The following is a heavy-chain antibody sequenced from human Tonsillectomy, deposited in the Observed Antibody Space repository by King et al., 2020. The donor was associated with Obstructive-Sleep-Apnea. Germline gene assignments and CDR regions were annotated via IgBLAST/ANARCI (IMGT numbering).Heavy chain of an antibody. CDR2: ISWNSGSI. CDR3: AKDVAYYGSGIDY. CDR1: GFTFDDYA. D-gene: IGHD3-10*01. V-gene: IGHV3-9*01. Sequence: VQLVESGGGLVQPGRSLRLSCAASGFTFDDYAMHWVRQAPGKGLEWVSGISWNSGSIGYADSVKGRFTISRDNAKNSLYLQMNSLRAEDTALDYCAKDVAYYGSGIDYWGQGTLVTVSS. J-gene: IGHJ4*02.